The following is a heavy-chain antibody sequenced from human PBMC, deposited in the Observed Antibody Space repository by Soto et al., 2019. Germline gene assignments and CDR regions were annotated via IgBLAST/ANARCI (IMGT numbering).Heavy chain of an antibody. D-gene: IGHD5-12*01. Sequence: QVQLEQSGAEVKKPGSSVKVSCKASGGTFSTSAISWVRQAPGQGLEWMGVFIPIFPTPDYAHKFQGRLTITSDDSTNTAYMELSGLKSDDTAVYYCARDKDRLQLGGNSYSILDVWGQGTTVTVSS. V-gene: IGHV1-69*05. CDR1: GGTFSTSA. CDR3: ARDKDRLQLGGNSYSILDV. J-gene: IGHJ6*02. CDR2: FIPIFPTP.